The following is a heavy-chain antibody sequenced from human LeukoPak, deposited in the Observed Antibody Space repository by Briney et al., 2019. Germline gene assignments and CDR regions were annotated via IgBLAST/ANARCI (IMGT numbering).Heavy chain of an antibody. CDR1: GYTFTSNY. J-gene: IGHJ4*02. V-gene: IGHV1-46*01. CDR2: ISPSGGST. Sequence: GASVKVSCKAFGYTFTSNYMHWVRQAPGQGPEWMGVISPSGGSTTYAQKFQGRVTLTRDMSTSTDYLELSSLRSDDTAVYYCARDYYDSSGYHDFDYWGQGTLVTVSS. D-gene: IGHD3-22*01. CDR3: ARDYYDSSGYHDFDY.